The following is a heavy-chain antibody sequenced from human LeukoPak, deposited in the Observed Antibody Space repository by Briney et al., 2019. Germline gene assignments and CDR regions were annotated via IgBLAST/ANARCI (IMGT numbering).Heavy chain of an antibody. J-gene: IGHJ4*02. D-gene: IGHD6-6*01. CDR2: IRHDGSNK. CDR3: AKDRGRAARQDHFDY. Sequence: GGSLRLSCAVSGFTLSNYGMHWVRQAPGKGLEWVAFIRHDGSNKYYADSVKGRFTISRDNSKNTLYLQMNSLRAEDTAVYYCAKDRGRAARQDHFDYWGQGTLVTVSS. V-gene: IGHV3-30*02. CDR1: GFTLSNYG.